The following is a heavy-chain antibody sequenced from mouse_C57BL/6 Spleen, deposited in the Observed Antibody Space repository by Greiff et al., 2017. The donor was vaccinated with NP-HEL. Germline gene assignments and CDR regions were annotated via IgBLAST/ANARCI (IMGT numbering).Heavy chain of an antibody. V-gene: IGHV1-50*01. CDR1: GYTFTSYW. CDR3: ARWGHYYGTYFDY. Sequence: QVQLQQPGAELVKPGASVKLSCKASGYTFTSYWMQWVKQRPGQGLEWIGEIDPSDSYTNYNQKFKGKATLTVDTSSSTAYMQLSSLTSEDSAVYYCARWGHYYGTYFDYWGQGTTLTVSS. J-gene: IGHJ2*01. CDR2: IDPSDSYT. D-gene: IGHD1-1*01.